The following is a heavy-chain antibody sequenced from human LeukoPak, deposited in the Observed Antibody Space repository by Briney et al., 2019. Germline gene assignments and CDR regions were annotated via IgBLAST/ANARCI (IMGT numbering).Heavy chain of an antibody. CDR1: GFTLSSYS. J-gene: IGHJ5*02. Sequence: GGSLTLLCTVWGFTLSSYSMQWVRRARGKGLVGVTVLSADGSKKYYTDYVKGRFTISRDNSQNTLFLQMNSLRVEDSDVYYCARDAGYSTGIWYTSWGQGTLVTVSS. CDR2: LSADGSKK. D-gene: IGHD3-10*01. CDR3: ARDAGYSTGIWYTS. V-gene: IGHV3-30*04.